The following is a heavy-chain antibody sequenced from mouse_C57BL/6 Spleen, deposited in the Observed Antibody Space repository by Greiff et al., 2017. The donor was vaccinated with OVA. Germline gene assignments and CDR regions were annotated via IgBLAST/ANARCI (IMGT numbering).Heavy chain of an antibody. CDR3: ARGGDYYGYYYYALDD. CDR1: GYAFSSSW. Sequence: QVQLKESGPELVKPGASVKISCKASGYAFSSSWMNWVKQRPGKGLEWIGRIYPGDGDTNYNGKFKGKATLTADKSSSTAYMQLSSLTSEDAAVYFCARGGDYYGYYYYALDDWGQGTSVTVSA. D-gene: IGHD2-2*01. V-gene: IGHV1-82*01. CDR2: IYPGDGDT. J-gene: IGHJ4*01.